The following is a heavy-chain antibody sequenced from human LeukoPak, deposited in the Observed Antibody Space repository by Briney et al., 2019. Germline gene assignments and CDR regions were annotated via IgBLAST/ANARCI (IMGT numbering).Heavy chain of an antibody. CDR2: ISSSSSDM. J-gene: IGHJ4*02. V-gene: IGHV3-11*06. Sequence: GGSLRLSCVVSGFTVSNNYMSWVRQAPGKGLEWVSYISSSSSDMYYADSVKGRFTISRDNAKNSLYLQMNSLRVEDTAVYYCVGASFAYWGRGTLVTVSS. CDR3: VGASFAY. CDR1: GFTVSNNY.